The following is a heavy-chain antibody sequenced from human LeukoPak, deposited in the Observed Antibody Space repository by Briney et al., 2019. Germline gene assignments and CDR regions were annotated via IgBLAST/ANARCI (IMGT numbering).Heavy chain of an antibody. CDR2: ISGSGGST. Sequence: PGGSLRLSCAASGFTVSSNYMSWVRQAPGKGLEWVSAISGSGGSTYYADSVKGRFTISRDNSKNTLYLQMNSLRAEDTAVYYCAKGDFDGSGSYYTSYWGQGTLVTVSS. V-gene: IGHV3-23*01. J-gene: IGHJ4*02. CDR1: GFTVSSNY. D-gene: IGHD3-10*01. CDR3: AKGDFDGSGSYYTSY.